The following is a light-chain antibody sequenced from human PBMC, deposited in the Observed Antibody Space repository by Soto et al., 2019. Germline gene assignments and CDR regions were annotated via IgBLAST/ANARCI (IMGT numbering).Light chain of an antibody. J-gene: IGKJ2*01. CDR2: DTS. CDR3: QHRSNWPPMYT. V-gene: IGKV3-11*01. CDR1: QSVGGF. Sequence: EIVLTQSPATLSLSPGERATLSCRASQSVGGFLAWYQQKSGQAPRLLIYDTSKRATGIPARFSCSGSGTDFTLTISSLEPEDFAIYHCQHRSNWPPMYTFGQGTKLEIK.